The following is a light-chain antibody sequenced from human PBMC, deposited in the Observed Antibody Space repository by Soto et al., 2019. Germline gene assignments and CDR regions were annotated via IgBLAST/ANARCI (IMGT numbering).Light chain of an antibody. CDR3: FSYAGSSTFYG. CDR2: EGS. CDR1: SSDVGSYNL. V-gene: IGLV2-23*01. Sequence: QSALTQPASVSGSPGQSITISCTGTSSDVGSYNLVSWYQQHPGKAPKLMIYEGSKRPSGVSNRFSGSKSGNTASLTSSGLQAEYEADYYCFSYAGSSTFYGLGTGTKVTVL. J-gene: IGLJ1*01.